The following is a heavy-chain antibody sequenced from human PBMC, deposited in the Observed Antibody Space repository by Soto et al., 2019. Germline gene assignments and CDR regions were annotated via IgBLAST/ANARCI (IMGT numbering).Heavy chain of an antibody. Sequence: QVQLVQSGAEMKKPGASVKVSCKASGYTFTSYGISWVRQAPGQGLEWMGWISAYNGNTNYAQKLQGRVTMTTDTSTSTAYMELRSLRSDDTAVYYCARDYAVGIVVPLFDYWGQGTLVTVSS. J-gene: IGHJ4*02. CDR2: ISAYNGNT. D-gene: IGHD2-2*01. CDR3: ARDYAVGIVVPLFDY. CDR1: GYTFTSYG. V-gene: IGHV1-18*01.